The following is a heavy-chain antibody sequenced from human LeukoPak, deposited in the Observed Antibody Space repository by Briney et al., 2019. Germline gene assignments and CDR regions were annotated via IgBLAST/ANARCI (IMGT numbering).Heavy chain of an antibody. CDR2: IWYDGSDK. J-gene: IGHJ4*02. D-gene: IGHD4-17*01. CDR3: ARDRGDYNHNFDY. Sequence: GGSLRLSCAVSGFTFRNYGMYWVRQAPGKGLEGVAVIWYDGSDKYYADSVKGRFTISRHNSKNTLYLHMNSLRAEDTAVYFCARDRGDYNHNFDYWGQGTLVTVSS. V-gene: IGHV3-33*01. CDR1: GFTFRNYG.